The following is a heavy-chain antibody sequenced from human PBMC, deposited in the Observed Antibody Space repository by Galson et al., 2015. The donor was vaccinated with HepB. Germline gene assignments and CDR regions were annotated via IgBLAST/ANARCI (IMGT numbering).Heavy chain of an antibody. J-gene: IGHJ6*02. CDR2: TYYRSKWYN. CDR1: GDSVSSNSAA. V-gene: IGHV6-1*01. CDR3: ARCVAAAGRKSYYYGMDV. D-gene: IGHD6-13*01. Sequence: CAISGDSVSSNSAAWNWIRQSPSRGLEWLGRTYYRSKWYNDYAVSVKSRITINPDTSKNQFSLQLNSVTPEDTAVYYCARCVAAAGRKSYYYGMDVWGQGTTVTVSS.